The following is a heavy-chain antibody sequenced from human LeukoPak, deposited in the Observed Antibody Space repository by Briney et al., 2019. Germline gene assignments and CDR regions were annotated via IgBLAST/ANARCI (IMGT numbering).Heavy chain of an antibody. V-gene: IGHV1-69-2*01. D-gene: IGHD2-2*01. Sequence: ASVKVSCKVSGYTFTDYYMHWVQQAPGKGLEWMGLVDPEDGETIYAEKFQGRVTITADTSTDTAYMELSSLRSEDTAVYYCATLRPPDIVVVPAAISAPPNWFDPWGQGTLVTASS. J-gene: IGHJ5*02. CDR2: VDPEDGET. CDR1: GYTFTDYY. CDR3: ATLRPPDIVVVPAAISAPPNWFDP.